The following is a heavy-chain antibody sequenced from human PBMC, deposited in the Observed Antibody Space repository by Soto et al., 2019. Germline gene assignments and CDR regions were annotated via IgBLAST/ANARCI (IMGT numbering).Heavy chain of an antibody. CDR1: GYSFTSYW. D-gene: IGHD4-17*01. V-gene: IGHV5-10-1*01. CDR3: ARSIPTVTWGYYYYYMYV. Sequence: PGESLKISCKGSGYSFTSYWISWVRQIPGKGLEWMGRIDPSDSYTNYSPSFQGHVTISADKSISTAYLQWSSLKASDTAMYYCARSIPTVTWGYYYYYMYVWGKGTTVTVSS. CDR2: IDPSDSYT. J-gene: IGHJ6*03.